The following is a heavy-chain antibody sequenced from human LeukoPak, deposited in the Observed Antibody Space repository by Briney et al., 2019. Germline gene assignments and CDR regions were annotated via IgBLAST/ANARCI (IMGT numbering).Heavy chain of an antibody. V-gene: IGHV2-5*02. D-gene: IGHD3-22*01. J-gene: IGHJ4*02. CDR3: AHRQHDSSGMENYFDY. CDR2: IYWDDDK. CDR1: GFSLSTRGVG. Sequence: SGPTLVKPTQTLTLTCTFSGFSLSTRGVGVGWIRQPPGKALEWLALIYWDDDKRYSPSLKSRLTITKDTSKNQVVLTMTNMDPVDTATYYCAHRQHDSSGMENYFDYWGQGTLVTVSS.